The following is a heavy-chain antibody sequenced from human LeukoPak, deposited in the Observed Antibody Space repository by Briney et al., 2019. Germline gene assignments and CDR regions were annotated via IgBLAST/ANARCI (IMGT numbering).Heavy chain of an antibody. CDR2: FDPEDGET. V-gene: IGHV1-24*01. D-gene: IGHD1-26*01. CDR3: ATAGPRSEWELPLRDAFDI. Sequence: GSVKVSCKVSGYTLTELSMHWVRQAPGKGHEWMGGFDPEDGETIYAQKFQGRVTMTEDTSTDTAYMELSSLRSEDTAVYYCATAGPRSEWELPLRDAFDIWGQGTMVTVSS. J-gene: IGHJ3*02. CDR1: GYTLTELS.